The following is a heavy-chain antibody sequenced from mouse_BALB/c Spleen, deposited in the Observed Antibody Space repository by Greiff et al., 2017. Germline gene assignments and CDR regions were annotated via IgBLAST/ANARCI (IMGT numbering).Heavy chain of an antibody. D-gene: IGHD2-4*01. V-gene: IGHV5-17*02. CDR3: ARSRDYADY. CDR2: ISSGSSTI. J-gene: IGHJ3*01. Sequence: EVKLMESGGGLVQPGGSRKLSCAASGFTFSSFGMHWVRQAPEKGLEWVAYISSGSSTIYYADTVKGRFTISRDNPKNTLFLQMTSLRSEDTAMYYCARSRDYADYWGQGTLVTVSA. CDR1: GFTFSSFG.